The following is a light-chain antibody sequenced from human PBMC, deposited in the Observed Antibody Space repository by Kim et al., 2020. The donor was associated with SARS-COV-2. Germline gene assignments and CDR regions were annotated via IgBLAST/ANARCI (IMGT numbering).Light chain of an antibody. J-gene: IGKJ5*01. V-gene: IGKV1-8*01. Sequence: ASTGDRVTITCRASQGISSYLAWYQQKPGKAPKLLIYAASNLQSGVPSRFSGSGSGTDFTLTISCLQSEDFATYYCQQYYSYPITFGQGTRLEIK. CDR3: QQYYSYPIT. CDR2: AAS. CDR1: QGISSY.